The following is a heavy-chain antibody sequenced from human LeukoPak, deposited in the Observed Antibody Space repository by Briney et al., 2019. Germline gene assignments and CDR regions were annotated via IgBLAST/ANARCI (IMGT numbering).Heavy chain of an antibody. J-gene: IGHJ5*02. V-gene: IGHV3-15*01. CDR1: GFTFTNAW. CDR2: IKSKIDGETT. CDR3: TTDTQCGGSCYWNWFDP. D-gene: IGHD2-15*01. Sequence: TPGGSLRLSCAASGFTFTNAWMSWVRQASGKGLEWVGRIKSKIDGETTDYAAPVKGRFTISRDDSKNTLYLQMNSLKTEDTAVYYCTTDTQCGGSCYWNWFDPWGQGTLVTVSS.